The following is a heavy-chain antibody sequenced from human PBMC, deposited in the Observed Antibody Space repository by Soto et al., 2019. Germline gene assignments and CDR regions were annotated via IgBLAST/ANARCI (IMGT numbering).Heavy chain of an antibody. J-gene: IGHJ4*02. V-gene: IGHV3-15*01. CDR1: GFTFSNAW. D-gene: IGHD2-15*01. CDR2: IKSKTDGGTT. Sequence: GESLKISCAASGFTFSNAWMSWVRQAPGKGLEWVGRIKSKTDGGTTDYAAPVKGRFTISRDDSKNTLYLQMNSLKTEDTAVYYCTTKIVVVVAPLDYWGQGTLVTVSS. CDR3: TTKIVVVVAPLDY.